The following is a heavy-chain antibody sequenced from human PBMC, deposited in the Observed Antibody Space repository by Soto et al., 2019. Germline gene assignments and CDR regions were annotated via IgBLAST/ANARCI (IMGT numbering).Heavy chain of an antibody. V-gene: IGHV4-61*01. CDR3: ARMGKEGMDV. J-gene: IGHJ6*02. D-gene: IGHD1-26*01. CDR2: IFYSGNT. Sequence: VQLQESGPGLVKPSETLSLTCAVFGGSVSSGSYYWSWIRQPPGKGLEWIGNIFYSGNTYFNPSLMSRVTMSVVTSKNQFSLRLRCVTAADTAVFFCARMGKEGMDVWGQGTTVTVSS. CDR1: GGSVSSGSYY.